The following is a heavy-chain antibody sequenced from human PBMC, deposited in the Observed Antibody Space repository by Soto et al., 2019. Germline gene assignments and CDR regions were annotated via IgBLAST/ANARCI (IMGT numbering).Heavy chain of an antibody. D-gene: IGHD3-22*01. J-gene: IGHJ6*02. CDR1: GGSISSGGYY. CDR2: IYYSGST. V-gene: IGHV4-31*03. CDR3: ARDAQKGVHDNPPHYGMDV. Sequence: SETLSLTCTVSGGSISSGGYYWSWIRQHPGKGLEWIGYIYYSGSTYYNPSLKSRVTISVDTSKNQFSLKLSSVTAADTAVYYCARDAQKGVHDNPPHYGMDVWGQGTTVTVSS.